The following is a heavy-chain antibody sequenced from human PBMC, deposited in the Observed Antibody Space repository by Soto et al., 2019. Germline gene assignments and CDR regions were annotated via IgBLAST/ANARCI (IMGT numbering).Heavy chain of an antibody. CDR2: LNVDNGDS. CDR1: GYTFSDYS. J-gene: IGHJ3*01. V-gene: IGHV1-3*01. D-gene: IGHD2-21*02. Sequence: QVRLVQSGPEVKKPGASVKVSCMASGYTFSDYSIHCVRQAAGQRPEWMGWLNVDNGDSKYSQKFQGRVTLTRDTSATTAYMELSSLKSEDTAIYYCARDGWVTMRHFAFWGQGSMVTVSS. CDR3: ARDGWVTMRHFAF.